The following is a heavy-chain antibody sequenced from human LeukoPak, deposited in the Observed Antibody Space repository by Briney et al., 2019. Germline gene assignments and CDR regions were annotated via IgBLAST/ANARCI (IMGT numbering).Heavy chain of an antibody. V-gene: IGHV4-39*07. CDR2: IYYSGST. D-gene: IGHD6-13*01. CDR3: ARAYSSWTTYYYYYYMDV. Sequence: PSETLSLTCTVSGGSISSSSYYWDWIRQPPGKGLEWIGSIYYSGSTYYNPSLKSRVTISVDTSKNQFSLKLSSVTAADTAVYYCARAYSSWTTYYYYYYMDVWGKGTTVTVSS. CDR1: GGSISSSSYY. J-gene: IGHJ6*03.